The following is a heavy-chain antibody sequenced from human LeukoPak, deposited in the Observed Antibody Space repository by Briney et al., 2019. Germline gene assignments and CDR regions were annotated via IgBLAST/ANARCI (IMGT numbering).Heavy chain of an antibody. Sequence: SETLSLTCAVYGGSFSGYYWSWIRQPPGKGLEWIGEINHSGSTNYNPSLKSRVTISVDTSKNQFSLKLSSVTAADTAVYYCARGRVLPAYCGGDCYHSWRRGAYFDYWGQGTLVTVSS. CDR3: ARGRVLPAYCGGDCYHSWRRGAYFDY. J-gene: IGHJ4*02. CDR2: INHSGST. CDR1: GGSFSGYY. D-gene: IGHD2-21*02. V-gene: IGHV4-34*01.